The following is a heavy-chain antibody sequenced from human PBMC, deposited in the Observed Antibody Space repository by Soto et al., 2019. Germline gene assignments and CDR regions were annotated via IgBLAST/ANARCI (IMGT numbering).Heavy chain of an antibody. CDR2: VSFDGSKK. CDR3: ATLLGTTEEGDVFDI. Sequence: QVQLAESGGGVVQPGRSLRLSCAASGFTFSNYGMHWVRQAPGKGLEWVAVVSFDGSKKYYADSVKGQVTDSRDNSKNTLSLQMNSLRVEDTAVYYCATLLGTTEEGDVFDIWGQGTMVTVSS. J-gene: IGHJ3*02. V-gene: IGHV3-30*03. D-gene: IGHD3-16*01. CDR1: GFTFSNYG.